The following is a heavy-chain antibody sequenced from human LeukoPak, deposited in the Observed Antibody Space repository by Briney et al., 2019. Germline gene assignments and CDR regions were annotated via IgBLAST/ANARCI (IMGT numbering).Heavy chain of an antibody. CDR1: GFTFSGSA. Sequence: GGSLRLSCAASGFTFSGSAMHWVRQASGKGLEWVGRIRRKGNDYATAYAASVKGRFTISRDDSKNTAYLQMDSLKTEDTAVYFCTRLGGSPRYFDYWGQGTLVTVSS. D-gene: IGHD3-16*01. CDR2: IRRKGNDYAT. CDR3: TRLGGSPRYFDY. V-gene: IGHV3-73*01. J-gene: IGHJ4*02.